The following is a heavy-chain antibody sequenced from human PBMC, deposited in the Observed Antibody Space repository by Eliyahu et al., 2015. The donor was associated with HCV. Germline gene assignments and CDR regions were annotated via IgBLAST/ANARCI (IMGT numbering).Heavy chain of an antibody. Sequence: QVQLVESGGGEVQPGRSLRLSCAASGFXFSSYALXWVRHSPGKGLEWVAVISHHGSNRYYAAPVKGRFFISRDDSRNVVTLQMNTLRVDDTAVYYCAKAALSYYDWSHLDVWGQGVLVTVSS. CDR2: ISHHGSNR. D-gene: IGHD3-9*01. V-gene: IGHV3-30*07. J-gene: IGHJ4*02. CDR3: AKAALSYYDWSHLDV. CDR1: GFXFSSYA.